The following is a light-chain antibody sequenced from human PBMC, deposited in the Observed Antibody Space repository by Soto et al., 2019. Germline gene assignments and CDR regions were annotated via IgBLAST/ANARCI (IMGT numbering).Light chain of an antibody. CDR2: KAS. J-gene: IGKJ1*01. Sequence: DIQMTQSPSTLSASVGDRVTITCRASQSINNWLAWYQQKPGKAPKLLIYKASTLESGVPSRFSGSRSGTEFTLTLSSLQPDDFATYYCQQYYSSPWTFGQGTKVVIK. CDR1: QSINNW. CDR3: QQYYSSPWT. V-gene: IGKV1-5*03.